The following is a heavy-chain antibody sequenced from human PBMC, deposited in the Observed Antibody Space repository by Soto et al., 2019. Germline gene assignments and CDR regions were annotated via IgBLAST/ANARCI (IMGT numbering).Heavy chain of an antibody. J-gene: IGHJ5*02. CDR2: IIPIFDTI. CDR3: ARGPPVLTGSPGWFDP. Sequence: ASVKVSCKASGGSFSSYAISWVRQAPGQGLEWMGGIIPIFDTITYAQRFQGRVTITADKSTKTVFMELNTLKSEDTAVYYCARGPPVLTGSPGWFDPWGQATLVTVSS. V-gene: IGHV1-69*06. CDR1: GGSFSSYA. D-gene: IGHD3-9*01.